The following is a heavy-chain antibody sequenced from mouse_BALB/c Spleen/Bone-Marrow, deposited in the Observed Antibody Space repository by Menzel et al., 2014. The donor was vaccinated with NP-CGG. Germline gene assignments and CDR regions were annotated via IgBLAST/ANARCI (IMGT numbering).Heavy chain of an antibody. D-gene: IGHD2-14*01. V-gene: IGHV5-12-1*01. CDR2: ISSGGGST. Sequence: DVMLVESGGGLVKPGGSLKLSCAASGFAFSSYDMSWVRQTPEKRLEWVAYISSGGGSTYYRDTVKGRFTISRDNAKNTLYLQRSSLKSEDTAMYYCAREVLRDYFDYWGQGTTLTVSS. CDR1: GFAFSSYD. CDR3: AREVLRDYFDY. J-gene: IGHJ2*01.